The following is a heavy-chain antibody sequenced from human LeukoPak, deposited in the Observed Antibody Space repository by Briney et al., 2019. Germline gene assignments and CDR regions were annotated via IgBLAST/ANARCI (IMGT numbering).Heavy chain of an antibody. CDR3: ANQSPG. CDR1: GFTFSTHA. J-gene: IGHJ4*02. Sequence: GGSLRLSCGASGFTFSTHAMAWVRQAPGKGLDWVSAISGDGDTTYYADSAKGRFTISRDNSKNTVYLQMNSLRAEDTAVYYCANQSPGWGQGTLVTVSS. V-gene: IGHV3-23*01. CDR2: ISGDGDTT.